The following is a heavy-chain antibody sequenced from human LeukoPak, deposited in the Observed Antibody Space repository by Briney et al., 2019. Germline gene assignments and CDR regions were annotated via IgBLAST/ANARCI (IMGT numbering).Heavy chain of an antibody. Sequence: PSETLSLTCTVSGGSINTFYWSWIRQPPGKGLEWIGNIYYSGCINYNPSLKSRVIISVDPSNYQFSLKLRSVTAADTALYYCARGVKIEYSSSSRNWYLDLWGRGTLVTPSA. D-gene: IGHD6-6*01. J-gene: IGHJ2*01. V-gene: IGHV4-59*08. CDR1: GGSINTFY. CDR2: IYYSGCI. CDR3: ARGVKIEYSSSSRNWYLDL.